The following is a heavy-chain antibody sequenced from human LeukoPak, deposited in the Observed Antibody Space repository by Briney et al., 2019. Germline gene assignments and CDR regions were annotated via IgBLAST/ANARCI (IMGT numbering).Heavy chain of an antibody. V-gene: IGHV3-23*01. J-gene: IGHJ4*02. CDR2: ISGSGGST. D-gene: IGHD3-22*01. CDR3: AKDRVVVITTTGSFDY. CDR1: GFTFSSYG. Sequence: GGSLRLSCGASGFTFSSYGMSWVRQAPGKGLEWVSAISGSGGSTYYADSVKGRFTISRDNSKNTLYLQMNSLRAADTAVYYCAKDRVVVITTTGSFDYWGQGTLVTVSS.